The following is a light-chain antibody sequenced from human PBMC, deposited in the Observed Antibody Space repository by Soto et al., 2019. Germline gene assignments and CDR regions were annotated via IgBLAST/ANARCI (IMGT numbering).Light chain of an antibody. CDR2: GAS. Sequence: EIVMTQSPATLSVSPGERATLSCRASQSVSSNLAGYQQKPGQAPRLLIYGASTRATGMPARFSGSGSGTEFTLTISSLQSEDVAVYYCRQYNNWPWTFGQGTKVEIK. J-gene: IGKJ1*01. CDR1: QSVSSN. V-gene: IGKV3-15*01. CDR3: RQYNNWPWT.